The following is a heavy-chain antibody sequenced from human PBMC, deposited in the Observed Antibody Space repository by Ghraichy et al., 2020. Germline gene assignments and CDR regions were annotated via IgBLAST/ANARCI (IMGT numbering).Heavy chain of an antibody. D-gene: IGHD2-15*01. CDR2: IKQDGSEK. CDR1: GFTFSSYW. Sequence: GGSLRLSCAASGFTFSSYWMSWVRQAPGKGLEWVANIKQDGSEKYYVDSVKGRFTISRDNAKNSLYLQMNSLRAEDTAVYYCARDGVVAATQIKYYYYYGMGVWGQGTTVTVSS. J-gene: IGHJ6*02. V-gene: IGHV3-7*01. CDR3: ARDGVVAATQIKYYYYYGMGV.